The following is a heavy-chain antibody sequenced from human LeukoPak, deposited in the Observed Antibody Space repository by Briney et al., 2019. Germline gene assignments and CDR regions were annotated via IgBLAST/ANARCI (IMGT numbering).Heavy chain of an antibody. D-gene: IGHD5-18*01. J-gene: IGHJ4*02. Sequence: SGGSLRLSCTASGCTFNTYAMSWVRQAQGKGLEWDSVISGDGESTFYADSVKGRCPISRDNSKYTLYLQMNSLRAEDTAVYYCARSSYTAMAKYYFDYWGQGTQVTVSS. CDR3: ARSSYTAMAKYYFDY. CDR2: ISGDGEST. CDR1: GCTFNTYA. V-gene: IGHV3-23*01.